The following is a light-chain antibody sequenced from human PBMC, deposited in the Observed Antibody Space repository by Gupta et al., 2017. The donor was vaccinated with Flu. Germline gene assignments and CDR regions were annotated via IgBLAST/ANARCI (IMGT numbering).Light chain of an antibody. CDR2: VGS. Sequence: LGQPASTSSRSRKILDYSDGNTFLYYLQQRPGQSPRRIIYVGSHRYSGVPDRSSGRGSGNDITIKSRMVDAEDVGVYCSKRGQHCPWAFGHGTKVEIK. CDR1: KILDYSDGNTF. J-gene: IGKJ1*01. V-gene: IGKV2-30*01. CDR3: KRGQHCPWA.